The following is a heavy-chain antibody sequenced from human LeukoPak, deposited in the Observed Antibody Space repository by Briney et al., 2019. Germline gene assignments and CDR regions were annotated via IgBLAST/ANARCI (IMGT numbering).Heavy chain of an antibody. CDR1: GFTFSDYY. CDR3: AREGAVGATTIIAADY. J-gene: IGHJ4*02. CDR2: ISGSSSYT. V-gene: IGHV3-11*06. Sequence: GGSLRLSCAASGFTFSDYYMSWIRQAPGKGLEWVSYISGSSSYTNYADSVKGRFTISRDNAKNSLYLQMNSLRAEDTAVYYCAREGAVGATTIIAADYWGQGTLVTVSS. D-gene: IGHD1-26*01.